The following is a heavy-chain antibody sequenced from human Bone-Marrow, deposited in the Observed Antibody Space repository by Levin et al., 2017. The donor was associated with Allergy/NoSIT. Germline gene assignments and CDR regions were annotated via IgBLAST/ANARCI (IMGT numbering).Heavy chain of an antibody. CDR1: GGSISRGDFY. Sequence: SETLSLTCTVSGGSISRGDFYWSWIRQPPGKGLEWIGCIYHSGTTYSNPSLKSRLTMSVDTSKNHFSLMLRSVTAADTAVYYCAREEPSWGLDDALDIWGQGTMVTVSS. V-gene: IGHV4-30-4*01. D-gene: IGHD7-27*01. J-gene: IGHJ3*02. CDR3: AREEPSWGLDDALDI. CDR2: IYHSGTT.